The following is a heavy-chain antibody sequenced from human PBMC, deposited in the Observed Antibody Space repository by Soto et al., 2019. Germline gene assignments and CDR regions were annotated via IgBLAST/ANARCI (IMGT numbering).Heavy chain of an antibody. Sequence: LSLTCTVSGGSISSSSYYWGWIRQPPGKGLEWIGSIYYSGSTYYNPSLKSRVTISVDTSKNQFSLKLSSVTAADTAVYYCARHVRFCSGGSCHDAFDIWGQGTMVTVSS. CDR1: GGSISSSSYY. D-gene: IGHD2-15*01. J-gene: IGHJ3*02. CDR3: ARHVRFCSGGSCHDAFDI. V-gene: IGHV4-39*01. CDR2: IYYSGST.